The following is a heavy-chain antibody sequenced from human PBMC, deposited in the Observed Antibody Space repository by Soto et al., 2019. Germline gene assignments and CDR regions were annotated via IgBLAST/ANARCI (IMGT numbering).Heavy chain of an antibody. D-gene: IGHD4-17*01. V-gene: IGHV4-39*01. CDR3: VSFSGDQAHAVKRRYFDF. Sequence: NPSSTXSLTCTVAVCCIYSASYFLGWMRQPPGNGLEWIGSVYFVGNSYYNPSLKSRISISFDASKNQFSLRLSSMTAADKGVYSCVSFSGDQAHAVKRRYFDFLGKGTMGNVSS. J-gene: IGHJ4*02. CDR2: VYFVGNS. CDR1: VCCIYSASYF.